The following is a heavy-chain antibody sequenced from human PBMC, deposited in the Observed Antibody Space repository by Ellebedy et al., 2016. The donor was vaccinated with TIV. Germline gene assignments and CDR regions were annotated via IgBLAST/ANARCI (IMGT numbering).Heavy chain of an antibody. CDR2: IYSGGNT. Sequence: PGGSLRLSCAASGFTVSNNYMSWVRQATGKGLEWVSVIYSGGNTCYAESVKGRFTISRDSSQNTLYLQMDSLRAEDTAVYYCASSPSQGYWGQGTLVTVSS. CDR3: ASSPSQGY. V-gene: IGHV3-53*01. CDR1: GFTVSNNY. J-gene: IGHJ4*02.